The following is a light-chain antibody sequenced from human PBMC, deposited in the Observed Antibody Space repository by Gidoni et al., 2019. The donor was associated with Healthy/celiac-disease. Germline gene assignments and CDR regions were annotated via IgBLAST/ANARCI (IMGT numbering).Light chain of an antibody. V-gene: IGKV2-28*01. CDR1: QSLLHSNGYNY. Sequence: DIVMTQSPLTLPVTPGETASISCRSSQSLLHSNGYNYLDWYLQKPGQSPQLLIYLGSNRASGVPDRFSGSGSGTDFTLKISRVEAEDVGVYYCMQARQTPRTFGGGTKVEIK. CDR3: MQARQTPRT. CDR2: LGS. J-gene: IGKJ4*01.